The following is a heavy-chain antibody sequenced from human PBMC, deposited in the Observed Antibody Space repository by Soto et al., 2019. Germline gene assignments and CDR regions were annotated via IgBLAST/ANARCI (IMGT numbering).Heavy chain of an antibody. Sequence: GASVKVSCKASGGTFSSYAISWVRQAPGQGLEWMGGIIPIFGTANYAQKFQGRVTITADKSTSTAYMELSSLRSEDTAVYYCARDTAARPLYYYYYYGMDVWGQGTTVTVSS. J-gene: IGHJ6*02. CDR2: IIPIFGTA. CDR3: ARDTAARPLYYYYYYGMDV. CDR1: GGTFSSYA. V-gene: IGHV1-69*06. D-gene: IGHD6-6*01.